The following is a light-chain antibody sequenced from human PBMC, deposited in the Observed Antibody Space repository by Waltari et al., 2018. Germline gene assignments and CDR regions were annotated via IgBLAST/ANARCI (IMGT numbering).Light chain of an antibody. Sequence: QSGLTQPASVSGSPGQSITISCTGTSSDVGNYNIVSWSQHHPGKAPKLSIYEVTNRTSGVSDRFSASKSANTASLTISGLQTEDEADYYCCSYAGLGTYVFGTGTKVTVL. CDR1: SSDVGNYNI. CDR2: EVT. J-gene: IGLJ1*01. CDR3: CSYAGLGTYV. V-gene: IGLV2-23*02.